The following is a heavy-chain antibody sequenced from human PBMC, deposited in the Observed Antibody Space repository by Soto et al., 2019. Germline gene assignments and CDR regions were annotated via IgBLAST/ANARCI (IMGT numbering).Heavy chain of an antibody. J-gene: IGHJ4*02. V-gene: IGHV1-69*01. Sequence: QVQLVQSGAEVKKPGSSVKVSCKASGGTFSSYAISWVRQAPGQGLEWMGGIIPIFGTANYAEKFQGRVTITADESTSTAYMELSSLRSEDTAVYYCAREGEGPHGRIHFDYWGQGTLVTVSS. CDR3: AREGEGPHGRIHFDY. CDR1: GGTFSSYA. CDR2: IIPIFGTA. D-gene: IGHD2-21*01.